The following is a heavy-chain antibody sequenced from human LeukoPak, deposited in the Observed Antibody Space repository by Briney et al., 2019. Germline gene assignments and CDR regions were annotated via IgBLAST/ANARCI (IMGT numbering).Heavy chain of an antibody. J-gene: IGHJ4*02. Sequence: GGSLRLSCAASGFTFNSYAMSWVRQAPGKGLDWVSVISGSGGTTYYADSVKGRFTISRDNSKNILFLQMSSLRADDTAVYYCAKETDRGFDYWGQGTLVTVSS. CDR3: AKETDRGFDY. V-gene: IGHV3-23*01. CDR1: GFTFNSYA. D-gene: IGHD3-22*01. CDR2: ISGSGGTT.